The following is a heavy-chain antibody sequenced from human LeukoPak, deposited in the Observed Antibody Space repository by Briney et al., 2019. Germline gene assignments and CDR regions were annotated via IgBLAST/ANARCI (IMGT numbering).Heavy chain of an antibody. V-gene: IGHV3-48*03. CDR3: AELGITMIGGV. CDR1: GFSFSSYE. CDR2: ISSSGSTI. J-gene: IGHJ6*04. Sequence: GGSLRLSCAASGFSFSSYEMNWVRQAPGRGLEWVSYISSSGSTIYYADSVKGRFTISRDNAKNSLYLQMNSLRAEDTAVYYCAELGITMIGGVWGKGTTVTISS. D-gene: IGHD3-10*02.